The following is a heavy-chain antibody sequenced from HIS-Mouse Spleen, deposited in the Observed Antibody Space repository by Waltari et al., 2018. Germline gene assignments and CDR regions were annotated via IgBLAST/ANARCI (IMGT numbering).Heavy chain of an antibody. Sequence: QLQLQESGPGLVKPSETLSLTCTVSGGSISSSSYYWGWIRQPPGKGLEGIGVIDYSGGTSANPSLKSRVTISVDTSKNQCSLKLSSVTAADTAVYYCAREIPYSSSWYDWYFDLWGRGTLVTVSS. V-gene: IGHV4-39*07. CDR1: GGSISSSSYY. CDR3: AREIPYSSSWYDWYFDL. D-gene: IGHD6-13*01. CDR2: IDYSGGT. J-gene: IGHJ2*01.